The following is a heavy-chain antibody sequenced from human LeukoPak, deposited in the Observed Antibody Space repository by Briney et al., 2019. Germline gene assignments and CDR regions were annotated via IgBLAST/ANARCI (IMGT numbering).Heavy chain of an antibody. Sequence: SVKVSCKASGGTFSSYAISWVRQAPGQGLEWMGGIIPIFGTANYAQKFQGRVTITADESTSTAYMELSGLRSEDTAVYYCARGRRNYYDSSGYYYLLYFDYWGQGTLVTVSS. J-gene: IGHJ4*02. CDR2: IIPIFGTA. CDR1: GGTFSSYA. V-gene: IGHV1-69*13. CDR3: ARGRRNYYDSSGYYYLLYFDY. D-gene: IGHD3-22*01.